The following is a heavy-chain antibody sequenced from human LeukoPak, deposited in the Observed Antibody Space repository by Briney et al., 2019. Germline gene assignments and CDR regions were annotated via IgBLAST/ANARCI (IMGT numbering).Heavy chain of an antibody. CDR3: AREDLDGGSDFDY. CDR1: GGSISSGGYY. V-gene: IGHV4-31*03. CDR2: IYYSGST. Sequence: TLSLTCTVSGGSISSGGYYWSWIRQHPGKGLEWIGYIYYSGSTYYNPSLKSRVTTSVDTSKNQFSLKLSSVTAADTAVYYCAREDLDGGSDFDYWGQGTLATVSS. D-gene: IGHD2-15*01. J-gene: IGHJ4*02.